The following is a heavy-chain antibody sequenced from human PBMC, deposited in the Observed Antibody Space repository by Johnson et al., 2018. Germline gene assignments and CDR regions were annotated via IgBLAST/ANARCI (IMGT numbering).Heavy chain of an antibody. CDR2: IYYSGST. D-gene: IGHD4-23*01. Sequence: QVQLQESGPGLVKPSETLSLTCTVSGGSISSYYWSWIRQPPGKGLEWIGSIYYSGSTYYNPSLKSRVTISVDTSKNQFSLKVTSVTAADTAIYYCARANRWELKWGAFDVWGQGTMVTVSS. CDR1: GGSISSYY. V-gene: IGHV4-59*12. J-gene: IGHJ3*01. CDR3: ARANRWELKWGAFDV.